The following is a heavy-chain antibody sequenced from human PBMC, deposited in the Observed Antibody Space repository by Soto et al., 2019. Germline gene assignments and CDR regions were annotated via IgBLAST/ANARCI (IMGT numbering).Heavy chain of an antibody. J-gene: IGHJ3*02. D-gene: IGHD2-15*01. Sequence: GGSLRLSCAASGFTFSSYAMSWVRQAPGKGLEWVSAISGRGGSTYYADSVKGRFTISRDNSKNTLYLQMNSLRAEDTAVYYCAKVGGYCSGGSCYGNDAFDIWGQGTMVTVSS. CDR2: ISGRGGST. CDR1: GFTFSSYA. V-gene: IGHV3-23*01. CDR3: AKVGGYCSGGSCYGNDAFDI.